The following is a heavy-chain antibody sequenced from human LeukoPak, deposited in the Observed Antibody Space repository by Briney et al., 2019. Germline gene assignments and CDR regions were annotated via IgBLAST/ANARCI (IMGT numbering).Heavy chain of an antibody. Sequence: SETLSLTCAVSGYSISSGYYWGWIRQPPGKGLEWIGGIYHSGSTNYNPSLKSRVTISVDTSKNQFSLKLSSVTAADTAVYYCARRDCSSTSCLGFGYYYYYMDVWGKGTTVTVSS. V-gene: IGHV4-38-2*01. J-gene: IGHJ6*03. D-gene: IGHD2-2*01. CDR2: IYHSGST. CDR3: ARRDCSSTSCLGFGYYYYYMDV. CDR1: GYSISSGYY.